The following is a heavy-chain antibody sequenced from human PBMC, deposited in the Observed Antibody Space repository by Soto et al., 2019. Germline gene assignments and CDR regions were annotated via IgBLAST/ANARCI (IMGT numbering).Heavy chain of an antibody. J-gene: IGHJ4*02. CDR1: GFTFSSYA. V-gene: IGHV3-23*01. D-gene: IGHD3-10*01. CDR3: EVWFGETQWGFDY. CDR2: ISGSGGST. Sequence: GGSLRLSCAASGFTFSSYAMSWVRQAPGKGLEWVSAISGSGGSTYYADSVKGRFTISRDNSKNTLYLQMNSLRAEDTAVYYCEVWFGETQWGFDYWGQGTLVTVSS.